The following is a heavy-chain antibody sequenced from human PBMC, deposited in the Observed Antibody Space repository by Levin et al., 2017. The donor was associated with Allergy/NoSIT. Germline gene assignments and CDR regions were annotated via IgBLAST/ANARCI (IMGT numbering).Heavy chain of an antibody. CDR1: GFTFSTYT. D-gene: IGHD6-19*01. CDR2: MSYDGSNK. J-gene: IGHJ4*02. V-gene: IGHV3-30-3*01. Sequence: GGSLRLSCAASGFTFSTYTMHWVRQAPGKGLEWVAVMSYDGSNKYYADSVKGRFTISRDNSKNTLYLQMNSLRAEDTALYYCARAYSSGWSLPFDYWGQGALVTVSS. CDR3: ARAYSSGWSLPFDY.